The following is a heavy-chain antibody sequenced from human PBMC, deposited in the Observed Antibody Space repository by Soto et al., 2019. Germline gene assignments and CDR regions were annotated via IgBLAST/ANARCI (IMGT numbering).Heavy chain of an antibody. CDR1: GGSISSYY. J-gene: IGHJ4*02. CDR3: SRVVYGGYVDYFSL. Sequence: SETLSLTCTVSGGSISSYYWSWIRQPPGKGLEWIGYIYYSGSTNYNPSLKSRVTISVDTSKNQFSLKLSPVTAADTAGYYWSRVVYGGYVDYFSLGGQGTLVTVSS. V-gene: IGHV4-59*01. D-gene: IGHD5-12*01. CDR2: IYYSGST.